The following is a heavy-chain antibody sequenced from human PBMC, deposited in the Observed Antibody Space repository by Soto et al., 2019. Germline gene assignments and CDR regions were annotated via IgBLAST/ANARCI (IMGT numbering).Heavy chain of an antibody. J-gene: IGHJ6*02. CDR1: GFTFSNAW. CDR3: TTDPEIAARQYYYYGMDV. V-gene: IGHV3-15*07. CDR2: IKSKTDGGTT. D-gene: IGHD6-6*01. Sequence: GGSLRLSCAASGFTFSNAWMNWVRQAPGKGLEWVGRIKSKTDGGTTDYAAPVKGRFTISRDDSKNTLYLQMNSLKTEDTAVYYCTTDPEIAARQYYYYGMDVWGQGTTVTVSS.